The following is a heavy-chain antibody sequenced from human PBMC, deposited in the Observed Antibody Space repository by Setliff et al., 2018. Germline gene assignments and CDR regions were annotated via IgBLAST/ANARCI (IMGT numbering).Heavy chain of an antibody. CDR2: MNPNSGNT. CDR1: GYTFTSYD. CDR3: ARERMYYNFWSGYSDY. V-gene: IGHV1-8*02. Sequence: GASVKVSSKASGYTFTSYDINWVRQATGQGLEWMGWMNPNSGNTGYAQKFQGRVTMTRNTSISTAYMELSSLRSEDTAVYYCARERMYYNFWSGYSDYWGQGTLVTVSS. D-gene: IGHD3-3*01. J-gene: IGHJ4*02.